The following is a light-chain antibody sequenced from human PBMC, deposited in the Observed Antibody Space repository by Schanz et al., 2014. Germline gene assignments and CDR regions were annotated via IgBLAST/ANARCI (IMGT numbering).Light chain of an antibody. Sequence: EIVMTQSPATLSVSPGERATLSCRASQSVSSYLAWYQQNPGQAPRLLIYGASTRATGIPDRFSGSGSGTDFTLTINRLEPEDFAVYFCQQYGSPPGTFGQGTKLEIK. CDR1: QSVSSY. J-gene: IGKJ2*01. V-gene: IGKV3-20*01. CDR2: GAS. CDR3: QQYGSPPGT.